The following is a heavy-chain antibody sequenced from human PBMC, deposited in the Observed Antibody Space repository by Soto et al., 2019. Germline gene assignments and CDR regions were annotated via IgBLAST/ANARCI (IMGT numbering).Heavy chain of an antibody. CDR2: IYYSGST. V-gene: IGHV4-39*01. Sequence: SETLSLTCTVSGGSISSSSYYWGWIRQPPGKGLEWIGSIYYSGSTYYNPSLKSRVTISVDTSKNQFSLKLSSVTAADTAVYYCAKPRPGLDYDFWSGYEYYMDVWGKGTTVTVSS. J-gene: IGHJ6*03. CDR1: GGSISSSSYY. D-gene: IGHD3-3*01. CDR3: AKPRPGLDYDFWSGYEYYMDV.